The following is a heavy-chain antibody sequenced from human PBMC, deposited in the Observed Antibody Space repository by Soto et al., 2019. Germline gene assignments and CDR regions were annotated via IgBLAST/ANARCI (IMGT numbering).Heavy chain of an antibody. D-gene: IGHD3-3*01. CDR2: ISGSRSYT. Sequence: QVQLVESGGGLVKPGGSLRLSCAASGFTFSDYYMSWIRQAPGKGLEWVSYISGSRSYTNYADSVKGRFTISRDNANNSLYLQMNSLRADDTAVYYCARDGCFGPYYFDYWGQGTLVTVSS. CDR3: ARDGCFGPYYFDY. V-gene: IGHV3-11*05. J-gene: IGHJ4*02. CDR1: GFTFSDYY.